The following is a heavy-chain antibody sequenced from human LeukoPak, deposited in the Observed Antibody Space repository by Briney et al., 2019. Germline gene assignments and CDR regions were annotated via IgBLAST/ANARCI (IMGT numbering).Heavy chain of an antibody. CDR2: ISSSSSYI. V-gene: IGHV3-21*01. CDR3: ARSTVTTGLAFDY. CDR1: GFTFSSYS. D-gene: IGHD4-11*01. J-gene: IGHJ4*02. Sequence: GGSLRLSCAASGFTFSSYSMSWVRQAPGKGLEWVSSISSSSSYIYYADSVKGRFTISRDNAKNALYLQMNSLRAEDTAVYYCARSTVTTGLAFDYWGQGTLVTVSS.